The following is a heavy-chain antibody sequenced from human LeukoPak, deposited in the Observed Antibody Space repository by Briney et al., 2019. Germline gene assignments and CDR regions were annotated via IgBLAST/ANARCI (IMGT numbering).Heavy chain of an antibody. D-gene: IGHD2-15*01. CDR1: GFTFGDYA. Sequence: GGSLRLSCTTSGFTFGDYAMGWFRQAPGKGLEWVGFIRSKAYGGTTEYAASVKGRFTISRDDSKSIAYLQMNSLKTEDTAVYYCTRDGGRYCSGGSCSFDYWGQGTLVTVSS. CDR3: TRDGGRYCSGGSCSFDY. J-gene: IGHJ4*02. V-gene: IGHV3-49*03. CDR2: IRSKAYGGTT.